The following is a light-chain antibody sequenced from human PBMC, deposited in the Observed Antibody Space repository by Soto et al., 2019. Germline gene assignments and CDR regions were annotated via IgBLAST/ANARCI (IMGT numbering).Light chain of an antibody. V-gene: IGLV2-14*02. J-gene: IGLJ1*01. CDR2: EVN. Sequence: HSALTQPASVSGSPGQSITISCTGTSSDFGNYNLVSWYQQHPGKVPKLILFEVNKRPSGVSGRFSGSKSGTSASLAITGLQAEDEADFYCQSYDSSLSAWVFGTGTKLTVL. CDR1: SSDFGNYNL. CDR3: QSYDSSLSAWV.